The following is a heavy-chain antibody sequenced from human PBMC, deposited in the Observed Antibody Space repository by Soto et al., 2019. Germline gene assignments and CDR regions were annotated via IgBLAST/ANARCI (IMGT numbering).Heavy chain of an antibody. J-gene: IGHJ6*02. V-gene: IGHV3-9*01. CDR1: GFIFDDYA. Sequence: EVQLVASGGGLVQPGRSLRLSCAASGFIFDDYAMHWVRQAPGKGLEWGSVISGNSGSLGYADSLKGRFTISRDNANNSVYLKMNSLRAEDTALYYCAKDRYSSSVYYYYGMDGWGQGTTVTDSS. D-gene: IGHD3-10*01. CDR2: ISGNSGSL. CDR3: AKDRYSSSVYYYYGMDG.